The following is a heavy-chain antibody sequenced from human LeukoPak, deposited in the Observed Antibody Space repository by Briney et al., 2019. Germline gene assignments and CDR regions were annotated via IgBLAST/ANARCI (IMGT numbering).Heavy chain of an antibody. J-gene: IGHJ4*02. V-gene: IGHV3-23*01. Sequence: GGSLRLSCAASGFTFSSCAMSWVRQAPGKGLEWVSAISGSGGSTYYADSVKGRFTISRDNSKNTLYLQMNSLRAEDTAVYYCTLVTAKTYYFDYWGQGTLVTVSS. CDR3: TLVTAKTYYFDY. D-gene: IGHD3-9*01. CDR2: ISGSGGST. CDR1: GFTFSSCA.